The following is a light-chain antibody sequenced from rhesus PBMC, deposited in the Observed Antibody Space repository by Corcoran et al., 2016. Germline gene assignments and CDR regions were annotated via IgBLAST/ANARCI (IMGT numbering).Light chain of an antibody. V-gene: IGLV2-13*03. Sequence: QAAPTQSTSVSGSPGQSVTISCTGTSSDIGGYNRVSWYQQHPGKAPKLMIYEVSKRPSGVSDRFSGSKSGNTASLTISGLQAEDEADYYCSSYASSSTHIFGAGTRLTVL. CDR2: EVS. CDR3: SSYASSSTHI. CDR1: SSDIGGYNR. J-gene: IGLJ1*01.